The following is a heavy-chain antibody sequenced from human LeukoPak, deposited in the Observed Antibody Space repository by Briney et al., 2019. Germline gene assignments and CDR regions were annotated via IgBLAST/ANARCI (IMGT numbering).Heavy chain of an antibody. Sequence: ASVKVSCKASGYTFTSYYMHWVRQAHGQGLEWMGIINPSGGSTSYAQKFQGRVTMTRDTSTSTVYMELSSLRSEDTAVYYCARGSRSYRHQNNWFDPWGQGTLVTVSS. CDR3: ARGSRSYRHQNNWFDP. CDR1: GYTFTSYY. D-gene: IGHD3-16*02. J-gene: IGHJ5*02. CDR2: INPSGGST. V-gene: IGHV1-46*01.